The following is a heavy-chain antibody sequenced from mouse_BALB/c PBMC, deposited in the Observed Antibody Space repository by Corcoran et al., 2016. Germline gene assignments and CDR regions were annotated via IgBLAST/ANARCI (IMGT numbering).Heavy chain of an antibody. Sequence: QIQLVQSGPELKKPGETVKISCKSSGYTFTNYGMNWVKQAPGKGLKWMGWINTYTGEPTYADDFKGRFAVSLETSASTAYLQINNLKNEDMATYFCARGDGYLMDYWGQGTSVTVSS. J-gene: IGHJ4*01. CDR2: INTYTGEP. CDR3: ARGDGYLMDY. V-gene: IGHV9-1*02. CDR1: GYTFTNYG. D-gene: IGHD2-3*01.